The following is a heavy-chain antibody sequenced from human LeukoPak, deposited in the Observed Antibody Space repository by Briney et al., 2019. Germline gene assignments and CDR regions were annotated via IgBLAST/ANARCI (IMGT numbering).Heavy chain of an antibody. CDR1: GFTFSTYD. Sequence: PGGSLRLSCAASGFTFSTYDMNWVRQAPGKGLEWVSSISTTSRYIYYADSVRGRFTISRDNARNSLYLQMNSLRAEDTALYYCASMHCTGGGGCSIRMGASHIWGQGTMVTVSS. D-gene: IGHD2-8*02. CDR2: ISTTSRYI. J-gene: IGHJ3*02. V-gene: IGHV3-21*01. CDR3: ASMHCTGGGGCSIRMGASHI.